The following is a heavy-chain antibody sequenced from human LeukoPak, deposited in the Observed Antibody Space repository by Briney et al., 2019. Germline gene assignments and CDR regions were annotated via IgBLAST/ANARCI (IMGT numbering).Heavy chain of an antibody. Sequence: ALGEVSCKAFGSPFTRFVFKSGRPAPGQGLGGVGWMNPNSGDTRYPQKFQGRVTMTRDTSITTAYMELSSLRSEDTAVFYCARSGIGSGISFDLWGQGTLVTVSS. CDR3: ARSGIGSGISFDL. V-gene: IGHV1-8*01. CDR1: GSPFTRFV. J-gene: IGHJ5*02. CDR2: MNPNSGDT. D-gene: IGHD3-10*01.